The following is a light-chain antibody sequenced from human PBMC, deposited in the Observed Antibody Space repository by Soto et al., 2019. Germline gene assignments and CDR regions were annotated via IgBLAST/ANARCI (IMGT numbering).Light chain of an antibody. CDR3: SSYTSSSTPLWV. CDR1: SSDVGGYNY. Sequence: QSALTQPASVSGSPGQSITISCTGTSSDVGGYNYVSWYQQHPGKAPKLMIYDVSNRPSGVSNRFSGSKSGNTASLTISGLQAVDEADYYCSSYTSSSTPLWVFGGGTKLTVL. CDR2: DVS. J-gene: IGLJ3*02. V-gene: IGLV2-14*01.